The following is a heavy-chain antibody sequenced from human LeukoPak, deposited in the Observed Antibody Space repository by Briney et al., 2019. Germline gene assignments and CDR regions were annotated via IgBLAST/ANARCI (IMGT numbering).Heavy chain of an antibody. CDR3: AREYRSSSWYGFDY. D-gene: IGHD6-13*01. Sequence: GGSLRLSCAASGFTLSSYSMNWVRQAPGKGLEWVSSISSSSTYIYYADSVKGRFTISRDNAKNSLYLQMNSLRAEDTAVYYCAREYRSSSWYGFDYWGQGTLVTVSS. V-gene: IGHV3-21*01. J-gene: IGHJ4*02. CDR2: ISSSSTYI. CDR1: GFTLSSYS.